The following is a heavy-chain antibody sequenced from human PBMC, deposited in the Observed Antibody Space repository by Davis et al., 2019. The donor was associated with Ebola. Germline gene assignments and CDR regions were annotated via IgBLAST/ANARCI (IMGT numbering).Heavy chain of an antibody. J-gene: IGHJ6*02. Sequence: PSETLSLTCTVSGGSISSYYWSWIRQPPGKGLEWIGRIYTSGSTNYNPSLKSRVTMSVDTSKNQFSLKLSSVTAADTAVYYCAREESPQDIVVVVADGGYYGMDVWGQGTTVTVSS. V-gene: IGHV4-4*07. CDR1: GGSISSYY. D-gene: IGHD2-15*01. CDR2: IYTSGST. CDR3: AREESPQDIVVVVADGGYYGMDV.